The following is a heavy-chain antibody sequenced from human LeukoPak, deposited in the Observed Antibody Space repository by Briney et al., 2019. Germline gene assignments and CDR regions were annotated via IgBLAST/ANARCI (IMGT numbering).Heavy chain of an antibody. V-gene: IGHV3-7*01. D-gene: IGHD3-10*01. Sequence: GGSLRLSCAASGFTFSSYWMSWVRQAPGKGLEWVANIKQDGSEKYYVDSVKGRFTISRDNAKNSLYLQMNSLRAEDTAVYYCAREEHGSGVDAFDIWGQGTLVTVSS. CDR2: IKQDGSEK. CDR1: GFTFSSYW. CDR3: AREEHGSGVDAFDI. J-gene: IGHJ3*02.